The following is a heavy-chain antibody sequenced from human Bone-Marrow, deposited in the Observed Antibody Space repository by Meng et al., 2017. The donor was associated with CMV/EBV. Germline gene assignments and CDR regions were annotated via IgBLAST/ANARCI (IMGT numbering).Heavy chain of an antibody. D-gene: IGHD1-1*01. CDR3: ARDAFRTGTTYYYGMGV. V-gene: IGHV1-18*01. Sequence: ASVKVSCKASGYTFVNYGLSWVRQATGQGLEWMGWISINNGNTNYAEKFQGRVTMTTDTSMSTAYMELSSLTTHDTAMYYCARDAFRTGTTYYYGMGVWGQGTTVTVSS. CDR2: ISINNGNT. CDR1: GYTFVNYG. J-gene: IGHJ6*02.